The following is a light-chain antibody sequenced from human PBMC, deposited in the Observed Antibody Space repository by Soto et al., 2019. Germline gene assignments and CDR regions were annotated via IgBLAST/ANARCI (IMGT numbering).Light chain of an antibody. J-gene: IGLJ1*01. CDR3: QSYDSSLSGYV. Sequence: QSVLTQPPSASGSPGQSVAISCTGTSSDVGGYSYVSWYQQHPGKAPKLMIYEVSKRPSGVPDRFSGSKSGNTASLTVSGLQAEDEADYYCQSYDSSLSGYVFGTGTKLTVL. CDR2: EVS. V-gene: IGLV2-8*01. CDR1: SSDVGGYSY.